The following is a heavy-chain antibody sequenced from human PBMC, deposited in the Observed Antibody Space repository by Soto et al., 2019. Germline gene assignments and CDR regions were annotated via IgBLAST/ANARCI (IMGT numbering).Heavy chain of an antibody. D-gene: IGHD3-3*01. J-gene: IGHJ5*02. Sequence: PGGSLRLSCAASGFTFSSYAMHWVRKTPGKGLEWVAVISYDGSNKYYADSVKGRFTISRDNSKNTLYLQMNSLRAEDTAVYYCARGTYYDFWSGYYHNWFDPWGQGTLVTVPQ. CDR3: ARGTYYDFWSGYYHNWFDP. V-gene: IGHV3-30-3*01. CDR2: ISYDGSNK. CDR1: GFTFSSYA.